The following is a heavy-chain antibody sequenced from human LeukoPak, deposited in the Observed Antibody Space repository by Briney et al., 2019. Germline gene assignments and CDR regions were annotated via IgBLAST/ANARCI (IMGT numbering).Heavy chain of an antibody. CDR3: ARHDEGSGWYRSYIDL. CDR1: GVSISSYY. D-gene: IGHD6-19*01. Sequence: SETLSPTCTVSGVSISSYYCSWIRQPPGKGLEWIGYISTSGSTDYSPSLKSRVTISVDRSKNQCSLNLSSVTAADTAVYYCARHDEGSGWYRSYIDLWGRGTLVIVSS. CDR2: ISTSGST. V-gene: IGHV4-4*09. J-gene: IGHJ2*01.